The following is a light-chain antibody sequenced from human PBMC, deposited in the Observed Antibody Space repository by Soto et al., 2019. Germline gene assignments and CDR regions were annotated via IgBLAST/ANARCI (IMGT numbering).Light chain of an antibody. J-gene: IGKJ4*01. CDR2: FAS. Sequence: EIVMTQSPGTLSVSPGERATLSCRASQSVSSFLAWYQQRPGQAPRLLIYFASNRAAGVPPRFSGSGSGTDFTLTISSLQPEDFATYYCQQSYSTPLTFGGGTKVDIK. CDR1: QSVSSF. V-gene: IGKV3D-15*01. CDR3: QQSYSTPLT.